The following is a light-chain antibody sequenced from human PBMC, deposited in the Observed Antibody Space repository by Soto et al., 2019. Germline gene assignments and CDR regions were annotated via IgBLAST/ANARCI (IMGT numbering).Light chain of an antibody. V-gene: IGLV2-14*03. CDR3: TSYTSSSTFV. J-gene: IGLJ1*01. Sequence: QSALTQPASVSGSPGQSITISCTGTSSDVGGYNYVSWYQQHPGKAPKLMIYDVNNRPSGVSNRFSGSKSDNTASLTFSGLQAEDEADYYCTSYTSSSTFVFGTGTKVTVL. CDR1: SSDVGGYNY. CDR2: DVN.